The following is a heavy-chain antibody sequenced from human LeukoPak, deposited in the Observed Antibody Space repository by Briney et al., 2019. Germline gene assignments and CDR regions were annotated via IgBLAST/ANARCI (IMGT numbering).Heavy chain of an antibody. CDR1: GGSFSGYY. CDR2: IIHSGST. J-gene: IGHJ2*01. CDR3: ASMTTVNTEVLFYWYFDL. D-gene: IGHD4-17*01. Sequence: PSETLSLTCAVYGGSFSGYYWSWIRQPPGKGLEWIGEIIHSGSTNYNPSLKSRVTISVDTSKNQFSLKLSSVTAADAAVYYCASMTTVNTEVLFYWYFDLWGRGTLVTVSS. V-gene: IGHV4-34*12.